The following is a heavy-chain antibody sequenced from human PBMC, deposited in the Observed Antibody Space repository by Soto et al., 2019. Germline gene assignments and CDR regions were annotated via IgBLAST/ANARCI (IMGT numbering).Heavy chain of an antibody. J-gene: IGHJ3*02. CDR2: INAGNGNT. CDR3: ARVRPPDSGYAIDAFDI. CDR1: GYTFTSYA. D-gene: IGHD5-12*01. V-gene: IGHV1-3*01. Sequence: GASVKVSCKASGYTFTSYAMHWVRQAPGQRLEWMGWINAGNGNTKYSQKFQGRVTITRDTSASTAYMELSSLRSEDTAVYYCARVRPPDSGYAIDAFDIWGQGTMVTVSS.